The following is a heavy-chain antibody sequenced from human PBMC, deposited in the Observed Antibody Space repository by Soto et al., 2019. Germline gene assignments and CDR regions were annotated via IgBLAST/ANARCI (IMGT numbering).Heavy chain of an antibody. CDR2: IIPVFGTT. CDR3: ARGGSGYVWFNEF. J-gene: IGHJ4*02. V-gene: IGHV1-69*01. CDR1: GGLFSSYA. D-gene: IGHD3-22*01. Sequence: QEQLVQSGAEVKKPGSSVKVSCKDTGGLFSSYAISWVRQAPGQGLEWMGGIIPVFGTTYYAQKFQDRVTITADESTTTAYMELSRLRYEDTAMYSCARGGSGYVWFNEFWGQGSLVTVSS.